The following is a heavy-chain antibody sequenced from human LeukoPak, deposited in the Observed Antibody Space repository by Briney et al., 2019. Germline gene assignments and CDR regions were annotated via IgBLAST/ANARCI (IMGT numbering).Heavy chain of an antibody. Sequence: GGSLRLSCAASGFTVSSNYMSWVRQAPGKGLEWVSVIYSGGSTYYADSVKGRFTISRDNSKNTLYLQMSSLRAEDTAVYYCARDSWELPGSFDYWGQGTLVTVSS. J-gene: IGHJ4*02. CDR3: ARDSWELPGSFDY. CDR2: IYSGGST. V-gene: IGHV3-66*02. D-gene: IGHD1-26*01. CDR1: GFTVSSNY.